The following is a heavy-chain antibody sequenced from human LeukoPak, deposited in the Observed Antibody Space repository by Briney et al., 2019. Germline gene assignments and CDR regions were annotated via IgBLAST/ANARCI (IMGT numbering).Heavy chain of an antibody. D-gene: IGHD6-19*01. CDR1: GLTFSSYT. CDR3: AKNTGITVAGSLFDY. J-gene: IGHJ4*02. V-gene: IGHV3-64*04. Sequence: GGSLRLSCSASGLTFSSYTMHWVRQAPGKGLEYVSSIISNGGSTYYADSVKGRFTISRDNSKNTLYLQMNSLRAEDTAVYYCAKNTGITVAGSLFDYWGQGTLVTVSS. CDR2: IISNGGST.